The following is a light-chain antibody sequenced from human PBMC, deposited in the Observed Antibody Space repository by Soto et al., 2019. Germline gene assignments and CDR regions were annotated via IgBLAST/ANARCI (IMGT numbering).Light chain of an antibody. CDR3: QQYNSYPWK. CDR2: KAS. V-gene: IGKV1-5*03. CDR1: QSISSW. J-gene: IGKJ1*01. Sequence: DIQMTHSPSTLSASVGDIVTITCRAIQSISSWLAWYQQKPGKAPKLLIYKASSLESGVPSRFSGSGSGTEFTLTISSLQPDDFATYYCQQYNSYPWKFGQGTKVDIK.